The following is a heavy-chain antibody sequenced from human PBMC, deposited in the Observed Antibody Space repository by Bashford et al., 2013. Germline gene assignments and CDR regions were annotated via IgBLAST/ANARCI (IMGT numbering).Heavy chain of an antibody. V-gene: IGHV3-74*01. D-gene: IGHD3-10*01. CDR2: INSDGSIT. Sequence: VRQAPGKGLVWISDINSDGSITNYADSVKGRFTISRDNAKNTLFLQMNSLRDEDTAVYYCARAQEELNLDYWGQGTLVTVSS. J-gene: IGHJ4*02. CDR3: ARAQEELNLDY.